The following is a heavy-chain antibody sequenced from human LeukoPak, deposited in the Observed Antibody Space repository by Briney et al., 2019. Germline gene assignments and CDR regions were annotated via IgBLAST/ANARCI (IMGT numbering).Heavy chain of an antibody. V-gene: IGHV4-4*02. Sequence: PSETLSLTCAVSGVSISSSDWWNWVRQPPGKGLEWIGEIYHSGSTNYNPSLKSRVTISVDKSKNQFSLKLSSVTAADTAVYYCASCYDSSGYYRPDYYYYMDVWGKGTTVTVSS. CDR2: IYHSGST. D-gene: IGHD3-22*01. CDR3: ASCYDSSGYYRPDYYYYMDV. J-gene: IGHJ6*03. CDR1: GVSISSSDW.